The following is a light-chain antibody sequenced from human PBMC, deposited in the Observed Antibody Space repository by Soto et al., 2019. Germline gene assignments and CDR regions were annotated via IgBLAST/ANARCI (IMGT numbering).Light chain of an antibody. CDR2: AAS. CDR1: QGISSY. J-gene: IGKJ4*01. V-gene: IGKV1-8*01. Sequence: AIRMTQSPSSFSASTGDRVTITCRASQGISSYLAWYQQKPGKAPKLLIYAASTLQSGAPSRFSGSGSGTDFTLTISCLQSEDFATYYCQQYYSYPRTVGGGTKVEIK. CDR3: QQYYSYPRT.